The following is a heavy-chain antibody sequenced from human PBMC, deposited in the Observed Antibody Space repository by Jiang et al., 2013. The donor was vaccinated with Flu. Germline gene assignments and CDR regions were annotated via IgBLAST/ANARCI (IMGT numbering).Heavy chain of an antibody. J-gene: IGHJ4*02. CDR2: IYYSGNT. V-gene: IGHV4-39*01. CDR1: GGSISSSTYY. D-gene: IGHD6-19*01. CDR3: ATSSGWSRAVDY. Sequence: GSGLVKPSETLSLSCSVFGGSISSSTYYWGWVRQPPGKGLEWIGNIYYSGNTYYNPSLKSRVTISVDTFKNQFSLKLTSATAADTAVYYCATSSGWSRAVDYWGQGTLVTVSS.